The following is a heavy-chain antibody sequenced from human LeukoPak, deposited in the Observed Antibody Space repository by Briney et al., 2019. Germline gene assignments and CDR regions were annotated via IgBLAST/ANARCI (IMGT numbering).Heavy chain of an antibody. D-gene: IGHD6-6*01. CDR3: ARLGSSSSYFDY. CDR2: IIPIFGTA. V-gene: IGHV1-69*05. CDR1: GVTFSSYA. J-gene: IGHJ4*02. Sequence: SVKVSCKASGVTFSSYAISWVRQAPGQGLEWMGGIIPIFGTANYAQKFQGRVTITTDESTSTAYMELSSLRSEDTAVYYCARLGSSSSYFDYWGQGTLVTVSS.